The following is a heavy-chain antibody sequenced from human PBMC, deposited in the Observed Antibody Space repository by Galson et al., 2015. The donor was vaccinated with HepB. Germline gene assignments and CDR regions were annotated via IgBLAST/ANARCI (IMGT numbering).Heavy chain of an antibody. CDR2: ISYDGSNK. CDR3: AGQLYSSGWYGEDY. Sequence: SLRLSCAASGFTFSSYAMHWVRQAPGKGLEWVAVISYDGSNKYYADSVKGRFTISRDNSKDTLYLQMNSLRAEDTAVYYCAGQLYSSGWYGEDYWGQGTLVTVSS. V-gene: IGHV3-30-3*01. J-gene: IGHJ4*02. CDR1: GFTFSSYA. D-gene: IGHD6-19*01.